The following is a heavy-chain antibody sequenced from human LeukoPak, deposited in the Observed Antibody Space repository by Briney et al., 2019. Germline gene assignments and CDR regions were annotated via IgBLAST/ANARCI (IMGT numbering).Heavy chain of an antibody. J-gene: IGHJ4*02. CDR2: INSDGSTT. Sequence: GGSLRLSCAASGFTFRSYWMHWARQAPGKGLVWFSRINSDGSTTNYADSVKGRFSISRDNAKNTLFLQMNSLRAEDTAVYYCARGGGIIAAAVVDWGQGTLVTVSS. D-gene: IGHD6-13*01. V-gene: IGHV3-74*01. CDR1: GFTFRSYW. CDR3: ARGGGIIAAAVVD.